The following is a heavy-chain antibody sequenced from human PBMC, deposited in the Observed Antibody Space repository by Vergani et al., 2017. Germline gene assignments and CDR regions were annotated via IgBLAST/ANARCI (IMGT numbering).Heavy chain of an antibody. V-gene: IGHV1-69*01. D-gene: IGHD3-22*01. CDR1: GGTFSSYA. Sequence: QVQLVQSGAEVKKPGSSVKVSCKASGGTFSSYAISWVRQAPGQGLEWMGGIIPIFGTANYAQKFQGRVTLTADESKSTAYMELSSLRSEDTVVYYCVRGGYYYDSSGYYDYWGQGTLVTVSS. CDR2: IIPIFGTA. CDR3: VRGGYYYDSSGYYDY. J-gene: IGHJ4*02.